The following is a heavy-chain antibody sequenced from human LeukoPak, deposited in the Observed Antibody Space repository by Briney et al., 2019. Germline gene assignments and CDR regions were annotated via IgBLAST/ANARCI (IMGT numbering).Heavy chain of an antibody. CDR2: ISGPSDTI. D-gene: IGHD5-24*01. Sequence: GGSLRLSCAASGFTFSPYPMNWVRQAPGKGLEWVSYISGPSDTIHYADSVKGRFTTSRDNAKNSLYLQMNSLGAEDTAVYYCARDLGRDRYFDFWGQGTLVTVSS. J-gene: IGHJ4*02. CDR3: ARDLGRDRYFDF. V-gene: IGHV3-48*04. CDR1: GFTFSPYP.